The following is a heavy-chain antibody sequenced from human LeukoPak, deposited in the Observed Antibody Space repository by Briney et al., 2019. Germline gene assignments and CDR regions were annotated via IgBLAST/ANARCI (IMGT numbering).Heavy chain of an antibody. V-gene: IGHV3-7*01. CDR1: GFTFSDYW. Sequence: GGSLRLSCAASGFTFSDYWMSWVRQAPGKGLEWVANVKQDGSEKFYVDSVKGRFTISRDNAKNSLYLQMNSLTVEDTAVYYCARPTTVGSLFDYWGQGTLVTVSS. J-gene: IGHJ4*02. D-gene: IGHD4-17*01. CDR2: VKQDGSEK. CDR3: ARPTTVGSLFDY.